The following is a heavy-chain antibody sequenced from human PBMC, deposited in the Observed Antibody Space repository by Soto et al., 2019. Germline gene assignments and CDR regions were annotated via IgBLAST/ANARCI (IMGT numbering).Heavy chain of an antibody. D-gene: IGHD2-2*02. V-gene: IGHV3-21*01. CDR2: ISSRSDI. CDR3: AREYTAWPLAYGLDV. Sequence: GGSLRLSCVASGFTFSAYEMNWVRQAPGKGLEWVSSISSRSDIYYADSVKGRFTISRDNAKNSVSLQMNSLRAEDTAVYYCAREYTAWPLAYGLDVWGQGTTVTVSS. CDR1: GFTFSAYE. J-gene: IGHJ6*02.